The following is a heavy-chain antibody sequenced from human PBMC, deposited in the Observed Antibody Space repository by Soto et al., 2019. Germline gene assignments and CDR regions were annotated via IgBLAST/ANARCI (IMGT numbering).Heavy chain of an antibody. D-gene: IGHD6-13*01. CDR2: INAGNGNT. CDR3: ARAGEPTIAAAYYYYYYRDV. Sequence: ASVKVSCKASGYTFTSYAMHWVRQAPGQRLEWMGWINAGNGNTKYSQKFQGRVTITRDTSASTAYMELSSLRSEDTAVYYCARAGEPTIAAAYYYYYYRDVWGKGTTVTVSS. CDR1: GYTFTSYA. V-gene: IGHV1-3*01. J-gene: IGHJ6*03.